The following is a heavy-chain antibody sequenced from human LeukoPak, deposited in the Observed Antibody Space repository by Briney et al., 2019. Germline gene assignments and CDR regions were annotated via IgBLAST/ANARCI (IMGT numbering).Heavy chain of an antibody. CDR2: INPNSGGT. J-gene: IGHJ3*02. CDR1: GYTFTGYY. V-gene: IGHV1-2*02. Sequence: GASVKVSCKASGYTFTGYYMHWVRQAPGQGLEWMGWINPNSGGTNYAQRFQGRVTMTRDTSISTAYMELSRLRSDDTAVYYCAREDTSIYAFGIWGQGTMVTVSS. CDR3: AREDTSIYAFGI. D-gene: IGHD2-21*01.